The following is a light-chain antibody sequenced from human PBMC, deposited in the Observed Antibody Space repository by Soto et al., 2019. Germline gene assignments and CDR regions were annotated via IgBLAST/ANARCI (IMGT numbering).Light chain of an antibody. V-gene: IGKV3-20*01. CDR3: QQLNSYLYT. CDR1: QSVSSSY. CDR2: GAS. J-gene: IGKJ2*01. Sequence: EIVLTQSPGTLSLSPGERATLSCRASQSVSSSYLAWYQQKPGQAPRLLIYGASSRATGIPDRFSGSGSGTDFTLTISSLQPEDFATYYCQQLNSYLYTFGQGTKLEIK.